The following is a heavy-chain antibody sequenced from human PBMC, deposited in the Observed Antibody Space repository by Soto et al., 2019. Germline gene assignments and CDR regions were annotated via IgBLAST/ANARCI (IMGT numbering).Heavy chain of an antibody. CDR1: GFTFSSYG. J-gene: IGHJ4*02. Sequence: SLRLSCAASGFTFSSYGMHWVRQAPGKGLEWVAVIWYDGSNKCYADSVKGRFTISRDNSKNTLYLQMNSLRAEDTAVYYCAKDSIARHHTVTYDYWGQGTLVTVSS. CDR3: AKDSIARHHTVTYDY. V-gene: IGHV3-33*06. CDR2: IWYDGSNK. D-gene: IGHD4-17*01.